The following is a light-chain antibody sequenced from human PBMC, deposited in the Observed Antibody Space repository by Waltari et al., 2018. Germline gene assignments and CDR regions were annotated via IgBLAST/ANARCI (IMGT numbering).Light chain of an antibody. CDR3: SSYTSSSTLVV. Sequence: QSALTQPASVSGSPGQSITISCTGTSSDVGGYNYVSWYQQHPGKAPKLMIYDVSNRASGFSNRFSDSKPGNTASLTISGLQAEDEADYYCSSYTSSSTLVVFGGGTNLTVL. CDR2: DVS. J-gene: IGLJ2*01. V-gene: IGLV2-14*03. CDR1: SSDVGGYNY.